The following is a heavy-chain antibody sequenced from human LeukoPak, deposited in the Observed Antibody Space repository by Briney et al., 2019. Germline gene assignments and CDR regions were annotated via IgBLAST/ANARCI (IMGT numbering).Heavy chain of an antibody. V-gene: IGHV1-18*01. CDR1: GYTFATYG. J-gene: IGHJ4*02. Sequence: GASVKVSCKASGYTFATYGFSWVRQAPGHGLEWMGWISANTGKTDYAQKFQGRVAMTTDTSTSTAYMELRSLRPNDTAVYFCAKVAGDRMDYWGQGTLVTVSS. CDR3: AKVAGDRMDY. D-gene: IGHD6-13*01. CDR2: ISANTGKT.